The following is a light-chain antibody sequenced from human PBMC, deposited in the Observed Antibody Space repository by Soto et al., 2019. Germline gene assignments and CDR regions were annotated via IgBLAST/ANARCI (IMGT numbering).Light chain of an antibody. CDR2: AAS. CDR1: QSITIY. J-gene: IGKJ1*01. V-gene: IGKV1-27*01. Sequence: DIQMTQSPSSLSASVGDRVTISCRASQSITIYLAWYQHKPGKVPKLLIYAASTLQSGVPSRFSGSGSGTDFTLTSSILQPADVATYYCQNYNSAPRTFGQGTKVEIK. CDR3: QNYNSAPRT.